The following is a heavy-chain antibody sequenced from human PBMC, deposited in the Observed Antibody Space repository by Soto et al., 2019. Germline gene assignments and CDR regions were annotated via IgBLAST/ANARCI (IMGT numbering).Heavy chain of an antibody. CDR1: GYTFTSYA. CDR3: AREGAVLLYGDPNWYFDL. Sequence: QVQLVQSGAEVKKPGASVKGSCKASGYTFTSYAMHWVRQAPGQRLEWMGWINAGNGNTKYSQKFQGRVTITRDTSASTAYMELSSLRSEDTAVYYCAREGAVLLYGDPNWYFDLWGRGTLVTVSS. J-gene: IGHJ2*01. D-gene: IGHD4-17*01. CDR2: INAGNGNT. V-gene: IGHV1-3*01.